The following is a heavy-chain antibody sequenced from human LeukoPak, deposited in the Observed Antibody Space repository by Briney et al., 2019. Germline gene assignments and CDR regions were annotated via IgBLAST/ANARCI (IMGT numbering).Heavy chain of an antibody. D-gene: IGHD3-22*01. CDR3: ASAGYYERSGYTYYFHY. CDR2: ISISSRYI. Sequence: GGSLRLSCAASGLTFSSYSMNWVRQAPGKGLEWVSYISISSRYIYYADSLKGRFNISRDNAKSSLYLQMNSLRAEDTAVYYCASAGYYERSGYTYYFHYWGQGTVVTVSS. CDR1: GLTFSSYS. J-gene: IGHJ4*02. V-gene: IGHV3-21*01.